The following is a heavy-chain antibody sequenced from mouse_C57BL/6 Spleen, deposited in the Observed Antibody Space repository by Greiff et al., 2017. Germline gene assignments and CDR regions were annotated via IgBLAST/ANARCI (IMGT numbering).Heavy chain of an antibody. CDR3: ASSTMVTAGYFDY. Sequence: QVQLKQSGPGLVQPSQSLSITCTVSGFSLTSYGVHWVRQSPGKGLEWLGVIWSGGSTDYNAAFISRLSIRKDNSKSQVFFKMNSLQADDTAIYYCASSTMVTAGYFDYWGQGTTLTVSS. J-gene: IGHJ2*01. D-gene: IGHD2-2*01. CDR2: IWSGGST. CDR1: GFSLTSYG. V-gene: IGHV2-2*01.